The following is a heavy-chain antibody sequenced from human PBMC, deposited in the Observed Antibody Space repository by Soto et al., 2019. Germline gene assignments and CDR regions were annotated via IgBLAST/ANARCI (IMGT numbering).Heavy chain of an antibody. CDR3: ARGGLDD. CDR1: GFTFSTYG. CDR2: IWYDGGKT. V-gene: IGHV3-33*01. J-gene: IGHJ6*02. Sequence: QVQLVESGRGMVQPGRSLRLSCATSGFTFSTYGMHWVRQAPGKGLEWVARIWYDGGKTFYADSVKGRFTISRDNSQNTLYLQMNSLGAEDTAVYYCARGGLDDWGQGTTVTVSS.